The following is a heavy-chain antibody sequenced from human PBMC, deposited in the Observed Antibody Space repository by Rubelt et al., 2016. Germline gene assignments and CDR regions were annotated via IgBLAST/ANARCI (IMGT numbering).Heavy chain of an antibody. J-gene: IGHJ5*02. CDR3: ARRVVPAATNWFDP. Sequence: QVQLQQWGAGLLKPSETLSLTCAVYGGSFSGYYWSWIRQPPGKGLEWIGEINHSGSTNYNPSLKRRVTIAVDTSKNQFSLKLSSVTAADTAVYYCARRVVPAATNWFDPWGQGTLVTVSS. V-gene: IGHV4-34*01. CDR2: INHSGST. D-gene: IGHD2-2*01. CDR1: GGSFSGYY.